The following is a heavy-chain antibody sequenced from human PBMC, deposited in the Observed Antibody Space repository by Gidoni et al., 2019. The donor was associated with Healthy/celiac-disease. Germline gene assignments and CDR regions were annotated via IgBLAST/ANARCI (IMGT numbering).Heavy chain of an antibody. CDR1: VFTLRSYS. J-gene: IGHJ5*02. CDR3: ARDPDSSSWYVWFDP. Sequence: EVQLVESGVGLVKPGGSLRLSCSSSVFTLRSYSMNWVRQAPGKGLEWVSSISSSSSYIYYADSVKGRFTISRDNAKNSLYLQMNSLRAEDTAVYYCARDPDSSSWYVWFDPWGQGTLVTVSS. CDR2: ISSSSSYI. V-gene: IGHV3-21*01. D-gene: IGHD6-13*01.